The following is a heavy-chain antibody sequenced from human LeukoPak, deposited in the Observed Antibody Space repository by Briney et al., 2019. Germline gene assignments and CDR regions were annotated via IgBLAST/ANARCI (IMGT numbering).Heavy chain of an antibody. CDR2: IYYSGST. D-gene: IGHD3-22*01. CDR3: ARHMDYYDSSGFYFDI. CDR1: GGSISSYY. V-gene: IGHV4-59*08. Sequence: PSEILSPTCTVSGGSISSYYWSWIRQPPGKGLEWIGYIYYSGSTNYNPSLKSRVTISVDTSKNQFSLKLSSVTTADTAVYYCARHMDYYDSSGFYFDIWGQGTMVTVSS. J-gene: IGHJ3*02.